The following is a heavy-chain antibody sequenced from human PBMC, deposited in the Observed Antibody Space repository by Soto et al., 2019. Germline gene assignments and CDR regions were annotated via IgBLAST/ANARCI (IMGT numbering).Heavy chain of an antibody. D-gene: IGHD3-22*01. CDR3: ARSRIVVVDFDY. Sequence: ASVKVSCKASGYTFTSYAMHWVRQAPGQRLEWMGWINAGNGNTKYSQKFQGRVTITRDTSASTAYMELSSLRSEDTAVYYCARSRIVVVDFDYWGQGALVTVSS. J-gene: IGHJ4*02. CDR2: INAGNGNT. V-gene: IGHV1-3*01. CDR1: GYTFTSYA.